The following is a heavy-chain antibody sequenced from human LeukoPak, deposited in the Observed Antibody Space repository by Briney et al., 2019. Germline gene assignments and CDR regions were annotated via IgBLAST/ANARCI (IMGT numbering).Heavy chain of an antibody. CDR3: AKDYIRGIVVVPAAMFDY. V-gene: IGHV3-23*01. J-gene: IGHJ4*02. CDR1: GFTFSSHA. Sequence: GGSLRLSCAASGFTFSSHAMSWVRRAPGKGLEWVSAISASGDGIYYTDSVKGRFTMSRDNSKDTLYLQMNSLRADDTAVYYCAKDYIRGIVVVPAAMFDYWGQGTLVTVSS. CDR2: ISASGDGI. D-gene: IGHD2-2*01.